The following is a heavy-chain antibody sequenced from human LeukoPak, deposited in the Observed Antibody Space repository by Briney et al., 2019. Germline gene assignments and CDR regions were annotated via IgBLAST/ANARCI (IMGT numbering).Heavy chain of an antibody. D-gene: IGHD3-10*02. V-gene: IGHV3-20*04. CDR1: GFTFDDYG. Sequence: PGGSLRLSCAASGFTFDDYGMSWVRQAPGKGLGWVSGINWNGGSTGYADSVKGRFTISRDNAKNSLYLQMNSLRAEDKALYFYARAQGSGCSESYSFLDYWGQGTLVTVSS. CDR3: ARAQGSGCSESYSFLDY. J-gene: IGHJ4*02. CDR2: INWNGGST.